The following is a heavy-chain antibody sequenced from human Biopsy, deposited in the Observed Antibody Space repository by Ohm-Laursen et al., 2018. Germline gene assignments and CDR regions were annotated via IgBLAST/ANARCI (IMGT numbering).Heavy chain of an antibody. CDR1: GDSISSYY. Sequence: ALSLTCTASGDSISSYYWSWIRQPPGKGLQWIGYVYYTGSTDYNPSLQSRVTISVDTSKNHFSLRLRSVTPADTAIYYCARDRGYYSDRTVPGYFDLWGRGTLVTVSS. CDR3: ARDRGYYSDRTVPGYFDL. CDR2: VYYTGST. D-gene: IGHD3-22*01. V-gene: IGHV4-59*01. J-gene: IGHJ2*01.